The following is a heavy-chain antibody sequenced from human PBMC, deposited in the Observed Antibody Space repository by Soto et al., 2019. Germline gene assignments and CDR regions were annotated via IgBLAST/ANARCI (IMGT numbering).Heavy chain of an antibody. CDR3: ARDPYYYDSSGYTDY. V-gene: IGHV1-2*02. J-gene: IGHJ4*02. D-gene: IGHD3-22*01. Sequence: ASVKVSCKASGYTFTSYGISWVRQAPGQGLEWMGWINPNSGGTNYAQKFQGRVTMTRDTSISTAYMELSRLRSDDTAVYYCARDPYYYDSSGYTDYWGQGTLVTVSS. CDR1: GYTFTSYG. CDR2: INPNSGGT.